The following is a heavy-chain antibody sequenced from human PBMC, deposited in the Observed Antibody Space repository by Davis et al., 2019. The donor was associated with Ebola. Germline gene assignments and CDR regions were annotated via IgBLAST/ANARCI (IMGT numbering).Heavy chain of an antibody. CDR1: GYSFTSYW. CDR3: ARHPYSGYDIRWYFDY. J-gene: IGHJ4*02. Sequence: GESLKISCKGSGYSFTSYWIGWVRQMPGKGLEWMGIIYPGDSDTRYSPSFQGQVTISADKSISTAYLQWSSLKASDTAMYYCARHPYSGYDIRWYFDYWGQGTLVTVSS. V-gene: IGHV5-51*01. CDR2: IYPGDSDT. D-gene: IGHD5-12*01.